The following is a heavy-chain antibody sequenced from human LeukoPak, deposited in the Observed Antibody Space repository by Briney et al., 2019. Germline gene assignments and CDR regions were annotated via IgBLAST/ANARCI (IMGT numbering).Heavy chain of an antibody. D-gene: IGHD3-3*01. V-gene: IGHV1-8*01. J-gene: IGHJ4*02. CDR1: GYTFTSYD. Sequence: ASVKVSCKASGYTFTSYDINWVRQATGQGLEWMGWMNPNSGNTGYAQKFQGRVTMTRNTSISTAYMELSSLRSEDTAVYYCARGETEGYDSWSDYYSVLDPFDYWGQGTLVTVSS. CDR2: MNPNSGNT. CDR3: ARGETEGYDSWSDYYSVLDPFDY.